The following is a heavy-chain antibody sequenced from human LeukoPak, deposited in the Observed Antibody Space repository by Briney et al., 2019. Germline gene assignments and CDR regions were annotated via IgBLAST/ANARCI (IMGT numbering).Heavy chain of an antibody. CDR1: GYTFTGYY. V-gene: IGHV1-2*02. D-gene: IGHD3-9*01. Sequence: ASVKVSCKASGYTFTGYYMHWVRQAPGQGLEWMGWINPNSGGTNYAQKFQGRVTMSRDTSISTAYMELSRLRSDDTAVYYCARDPTYYDISTGYYSRGWFDPWGQGTLVTVSS. CDR2: INPNSGGT. CDR3: ARDPTYYDISTGYYSRGWFDP. J-gene: IGHJ5*02.